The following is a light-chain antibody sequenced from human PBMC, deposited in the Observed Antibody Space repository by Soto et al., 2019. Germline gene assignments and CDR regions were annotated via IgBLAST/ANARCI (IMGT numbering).Light chain of an antibody. CDR2: DAS. Sequence: EVVLTQSPGTLSLSPGERATLSCRASQSVAANYLAWYQQRRGQAPRLLIYDASNRATGIPARFSGSGSGTDFSLTISSLEPEDFAVYYCQQRSSWPLTFGGGTKVDIK. V-gene: IGKV3-11*01. J-gene: IGKJ4*01. CDR1: QSVAANY. CDR3: QQRSSWPLT.